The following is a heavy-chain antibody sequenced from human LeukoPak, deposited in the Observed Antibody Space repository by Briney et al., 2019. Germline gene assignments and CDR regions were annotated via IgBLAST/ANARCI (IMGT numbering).Heavy chain of an antibody. D-gene: IGHD4-17*01. CDR2: IYYSGST. Sequence: LRLSCAASGFTVSSNYMSWIRQPPGKGLEWIGYIYYSGSTYYNPSLKSRVTISVDTSKNQFSLKLSSVTAADTAVYYCARDGWYGEVYWGQGTLVTVSS. J-gene: IGHJ4*02. CDR3: ARDGWYGEVY. CDR1: GFTVSSNY. V-gene: IGHV4-30-4*08.